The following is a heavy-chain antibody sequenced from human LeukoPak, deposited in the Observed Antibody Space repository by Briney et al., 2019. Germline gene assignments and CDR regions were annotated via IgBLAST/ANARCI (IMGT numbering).Heavy chain of an antibody. CDR3: ARDLEDYNNYGEMAI. J-gene: IGHJ4*02. CDR2: ISTSATYT. CDR1: GFTFSSYT. V-gene: IGHV3-21*01. Sequence: GGSPRLSCAVSGFTFSSYTMHWVRQAPMKGLEWVSSISTSATYTYYADSVKGRFSVSRDNAKNSLYLQMNSLRAEDTAVYFCARDLEDYNNYGEMAIWGQGTLVTVSS. D-gene: IGHD4-11*01.